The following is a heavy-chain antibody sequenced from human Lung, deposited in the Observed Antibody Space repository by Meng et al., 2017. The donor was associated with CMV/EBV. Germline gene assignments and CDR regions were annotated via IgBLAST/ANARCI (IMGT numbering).Heavy chain of an antibody. CDR1: GYTLTNYY. V-gene: IGHV1-46*01. D-gene: IGHD6-13*01. CDR2: INASDNTT. Sequence: SVXVSXXASGYTLTNYYIHWVRQAPGQGLEWMGIINASDNTTIYAQKFQGRVTMTRDSSTSTVYMELSSLRSDDTALYYGARGLGYSSSWYFQYYFDCWGQGXLVTVSS. CDR3: ARGLGYSSSWYFQYYFDC. J-gene: IGHJ4*02.